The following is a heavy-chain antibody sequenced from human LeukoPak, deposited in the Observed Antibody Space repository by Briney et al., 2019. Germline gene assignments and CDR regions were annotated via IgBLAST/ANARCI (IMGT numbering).Heavy chain of an antibody. J-gene: IGHJ5*02. CDR2: INHSGST. Sequence: SETLSLTCAVYGASFSGYYWSWIRQPPGKGLEWIGEINHSGSTNYNPSLRSRVTVSVDTSKNQFSLNLSSVTAADTAVYYCASLRGYSYDFDRWGQGTLVTVSS. CDR3: ASLRGYSYDFDR. D-gene: IGHD5-18*01. V-gene: IGHV4-34*01. CDR1: GASFSGYY.